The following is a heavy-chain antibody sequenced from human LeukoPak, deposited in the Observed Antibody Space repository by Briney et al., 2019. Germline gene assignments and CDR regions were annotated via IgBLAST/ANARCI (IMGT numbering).Heavy chain of an antibody. CDR1: GFTFSSYW. V-gene: IGHV3-7*01. D-gene: IGHD5-12*01. Sequence: PGGPLRLSCAASGFTFSSYWMSWVRQAPGKGLEWVANIKQDGSEKYYVDSVKGRFTISRDNAKNTLYLQMNSLRAEDTAVYYCTRDWRNLGYDYWGQGTLVTVSS. CDR3: TRDWRNLGYDY. J-gene: IGHJ4*02. CDR2: IKQDGSEK.